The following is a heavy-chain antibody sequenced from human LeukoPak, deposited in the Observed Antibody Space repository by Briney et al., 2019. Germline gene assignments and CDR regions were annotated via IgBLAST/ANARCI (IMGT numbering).Heavy chain of an antibody. CDR3: AKGREPEGASDY. J-gene: IGHJ4*02. CDR2: ISYDGSNK. CDR1: GFTFRSYA. Sequence: GGSLRLSCAASGFTFRSYAMHWVRQAPGKGLEWVAVISYDGSNKYYADSVKGRFTISRDKSKNTLYLQMNSLRAEDTAVYYCAKGREPEGASDYWGQGTLVTVSS. D-gene: IGHD1-14*01. V-gene: IGHV3-30-3*01.